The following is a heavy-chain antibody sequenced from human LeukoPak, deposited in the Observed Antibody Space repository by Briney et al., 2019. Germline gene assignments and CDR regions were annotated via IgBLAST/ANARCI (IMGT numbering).Heavy chain of an antibody. J-gene: IGHJ4*02. CDR1: GYTFTSYY. CDR2: INPNSGGT. V-gene: IGHV1-2*02. Sequence: ASVKVSCKASGYTFTSYYMHWVRQAPGQGLEWMGWINPNSGGTNYAQKFQGRVTMTRDTSISTAYMELSRLRSDDTAVYYCAREESRYGAAAFDYWGQGTLVTVSS. D-gene: IGHD4-17*01. CDR3: AREESRYGAAAFDY.